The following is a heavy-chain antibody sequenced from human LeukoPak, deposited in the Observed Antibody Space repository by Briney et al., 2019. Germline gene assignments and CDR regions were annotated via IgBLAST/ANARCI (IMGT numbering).Heavy chain of an antibody. CDR1: GDSISSFY. Sequence: SETLSLTCTVSGDSISSFYWSWIRQPPGKGLEWIGYIYHNGITNYNPFLKSRVTISIDTSKTQFSLKLSSVTAADTAVYYCARMSRFSWTPYYFDYWSQGTLVIVSS. J-gene: IGHJ4*02. D-gene: IGHD3/OR15-3a*01. V-gene: IGHV4-59*01. CDR2: IYHNGIT. CDR3: ARMSRFSWTPYYFDY.